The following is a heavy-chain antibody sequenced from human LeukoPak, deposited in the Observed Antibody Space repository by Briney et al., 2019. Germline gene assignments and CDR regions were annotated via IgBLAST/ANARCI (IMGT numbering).Heavy chain of an antibody. J-gene: IGHJ4*02. V-gene: IGHV1-69*05. D-gene: IGHD5-12*01. CDR3: ARGLGGYSGYDPPGY. CDR2: IIPIFGTA. Sequence: SVKVSCKASGGTFSSYAISWVRQAPGQGLEWMGRIIPIFGTANYAQKFQGRVTITTDESTSTAYMELSSLRSEDTAGYYCARGLGGYSGYDPPGYWGQGTLVTVSS. CDR1: GGTFSSYA.